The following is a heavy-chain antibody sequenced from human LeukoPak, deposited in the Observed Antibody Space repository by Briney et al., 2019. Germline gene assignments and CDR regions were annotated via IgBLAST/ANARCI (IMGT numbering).Heavy chain of an antibody. CDR1: GFTFDDYA. D-gene: IGHD3-3*01. CDR2: ISWNSGSI. J-gene: IGHJ4*02. CDR3: AKATIWSGYQN. V-gene: IGHV3-9*01. Sequence: PGGSLRLSCAASGFTFDDYAMHWVRQAPGKGLEWVSGISWNSGSIGYADSVKGRFTISRDNAKNSLYLQMNSLRAEDTALYYCAKATIWSGYQNWGQGTLVTVSP.